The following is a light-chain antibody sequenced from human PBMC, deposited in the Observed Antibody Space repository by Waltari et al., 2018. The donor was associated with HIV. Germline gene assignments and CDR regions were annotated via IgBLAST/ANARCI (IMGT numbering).Light chain of an antibody. CDR1: SSDIGLYNF. CDR2: EVS. CDR3: FSYAGNNYLL. J-gene: IGLJ2*01. Sequence: QSALPQPPSASGSPGQSVTISFAGTSSDIGLYNFVSWYQHHPGKAPKLMISEVSRRPSGVPDRFSGSKSGNTASLTVSGLQAEDEAAYYCFSYAGNNYLLFGGGTKLTVL. V-gene: IGLV2-8*01.